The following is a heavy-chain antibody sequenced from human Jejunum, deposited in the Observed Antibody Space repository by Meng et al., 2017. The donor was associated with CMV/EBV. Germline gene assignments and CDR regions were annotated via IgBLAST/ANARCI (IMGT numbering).Heavy chain of an antibody. D-gene: IGHD4-17*01. Sequence: QGPLQQWGSEHVMPSESRSLSCIVYGDSFSGYYWTWIRQPPGEWLEWIGEITHSGSTNYSPSLKMRVTILVDTSKRQFSLRLSFVTAADTAVYYWARVGGAQHGDFDFWSQGTLVTVSS. CDR3: ARVGGAQHGDFDF. J-gene: IGHJ4*02. CDR2: ITHSGST. V-gene: IGHV4-34*01. CDR1: GDSFSGYY.